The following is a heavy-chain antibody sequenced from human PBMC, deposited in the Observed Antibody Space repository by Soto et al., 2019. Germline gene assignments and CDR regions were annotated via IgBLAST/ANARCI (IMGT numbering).Heavy chain of an antibody. V-gene: IGHV4-30-4*01. Sequence: QVELQESGPGLVKPSQTLSLSCTVSGGSISSGDAFWSWIRQPPGKGLEWIGYIYYSGSTYYNPSPTSRVSMAVDTSKNLFSLGLSSVTASDTAMYYCARGAAVAAPFDYWGQGTLVTVSS. CDR2: IYYSGST. D-gene: IGHD6-19*01. CDR3: ARGAAVAAPFDY. J-gene: IGHJ4*02. CDR1: GGSISSGDAF.